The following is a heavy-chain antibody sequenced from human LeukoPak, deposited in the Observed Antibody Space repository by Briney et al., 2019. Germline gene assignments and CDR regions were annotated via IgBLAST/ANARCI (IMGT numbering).Heavy chain of an antibody. CDR3: ASSIVVVPAAGITPGY. J-gene: IGHJ4*02. V-gene: IGHV3-30-3*01. D-gene: IGHD2-2*01. Sequence: GGSLRLSCAASGFTFSSYAMHWVRQAPGKGLEWVAVISYDGSNKYYADSVKGRFTISRDNSKNTLYLQMNSLRAEDTAVYYCASSIVVVPAAGITPGYWGQGTLVTVSS. CDR1: GFTFSSYA. CDR2: ISYDGSNK.